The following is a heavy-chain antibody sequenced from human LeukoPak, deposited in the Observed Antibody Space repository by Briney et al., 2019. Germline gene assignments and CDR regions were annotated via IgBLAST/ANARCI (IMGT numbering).Heavy chain of an antibody. J-gene: IGHJ4*02. CDR3: ARDRGEGIVGTFDY. CDR2: IFYSGNT. Sequence: SETLSLTCTVSGDSISNHYWSWIRQPPGKGLVWIGYIFYSGNTHYNPSLKSRVTMSVDTSKNQFSLRLSSVTPADTAVYYCARDRGEGIVGTFDYWGQGAPVTVSS. V-gene: IGHV4-59*11. D-gene: IGHD1-26*01. CDR1: GDSISNHY.